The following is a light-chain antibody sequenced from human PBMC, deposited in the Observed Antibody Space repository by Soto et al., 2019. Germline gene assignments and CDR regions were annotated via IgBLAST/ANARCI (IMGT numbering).Light chain of an antibody. CDR1: SSDVGGYDY. Sequence: HSVLNLAASVSGSPGQSVTISCTVTSSDVGGYDYVSWYQQRPGRPPKLLIYDVTKRPSGVTDRFSGSKSGHTASLTISGLQAEDEADFCWCSYGGSFPYVFGTGTKVTVL. J-gene: IGLJ1*01. V-gene: IGLV2-11*01. CDR3: CSYGGSFPYV. CDR2: DVT.